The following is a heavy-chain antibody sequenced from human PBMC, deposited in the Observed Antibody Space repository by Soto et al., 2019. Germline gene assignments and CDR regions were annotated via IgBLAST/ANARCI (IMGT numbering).Heavy chain of an antibody. CDR3: AKDSAAAAKTTRYYYGMDV. CDR2: ISGGGGST. CDR1: GFTFSSYA. V-gene: IGHV3-23*01. D-gene: IGHD6-13*01. J-gene: IGHJ6*02. Sequence: EVQLLESGGGLVQPGGSLRLSCAASGFTFSSYAMSWVRQAPGKGLEWVSAISGGGGSTYYADSVKGRFTISRDNSKNTLYLQMNSLRAKDMTVYYCAKDSAAAAKTTRYYYGMDVWGQGTTVTVSS.